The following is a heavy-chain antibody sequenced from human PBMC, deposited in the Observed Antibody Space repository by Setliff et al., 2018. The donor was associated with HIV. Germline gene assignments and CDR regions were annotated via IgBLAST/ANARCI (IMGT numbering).Heavy chain of an antibody. Sequence: SETLSLTCTVSGGSVNSGNYHWAWIRQPAGKGLEWIGLIYTSGSTNYNPSLKSRVTISVDTSENQFSLKLTSVTAADTAMYFCARDATSEGYMDVWGKGTTVTVSS. V-gene: IGHV4-61*02. CDR2: IYTSGST. CDR1: GGSVNSGNYH. J-gene: IGHJ6*03. CDR3: ARDATSEGYMDV.